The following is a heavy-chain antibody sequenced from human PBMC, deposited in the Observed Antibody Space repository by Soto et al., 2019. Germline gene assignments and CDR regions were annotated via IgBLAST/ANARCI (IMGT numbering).Heavy chain of an antibody. V-gene: IGHV1-8*01. CDR1: GYTFTSYE. J-gene: IGHJ4*02. CDR2: MNPNSGDT. Sequence: QVQLVQSGAEVKKPGASVKVSCKASGYTFTSYEINWVRQATGQGLEWMGWMNPNSGDTGYAQKFQGRVSMTRNTSISTAYMELSSLRSEDTAVYYCARGELLWFGELLRRGQGTLVTVSS. D-gene: IGHD3-10*01. CDR3: ARGELLWFGELLR.